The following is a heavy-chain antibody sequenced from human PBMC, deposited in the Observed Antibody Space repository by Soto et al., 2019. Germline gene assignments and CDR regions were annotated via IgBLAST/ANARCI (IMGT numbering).Heavy chain of an antibody. J-gene: IGHJ4*02. CDR1: GFIFSNYP. CDR3: ARDQTSHYGTSFDY. Sequence: QVQLVESGGGVVQPGRSRKLSCAPPGFIFSNYPFPWARQPPGKGLGGLAVISYDGSIKYYADSVKGRFTISRDNSKNTLYLQMNSLRTEDTAVYYCARDQTSHYGTSFDYWGQGTLVTVSS. V-gene: IGHV3-30-3*01. D-gene: IGHD2-2*01. CDR2: ISYDGSIK.